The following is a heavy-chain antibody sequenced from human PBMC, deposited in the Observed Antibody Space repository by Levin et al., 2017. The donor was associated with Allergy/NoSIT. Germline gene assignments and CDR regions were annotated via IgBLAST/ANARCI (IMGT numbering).Heavy chain of an antibody. CDR2: ISSSSSYI. V-gene: IGHV3-21*01. CDR3: ARDSAIGGVTYNDYYYYYGMDV. D-gene: IGHD3-16*01. Sequence: PGGSLRLSCAASGFTFSSYSMNWVRQAPGKGLEWVSSISSSSSYIYYADSVKGRFTISRDNAKNSLYLQMNSLRAEDTAVYYCARDSAIGGVTYNDYYYYYGMDVWGQGTTVTVSS. J-gene: IGHJ6*02. CDR1: GFTFSSYS.